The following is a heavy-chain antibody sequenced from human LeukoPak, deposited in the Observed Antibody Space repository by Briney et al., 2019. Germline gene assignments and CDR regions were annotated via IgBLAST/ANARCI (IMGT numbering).Heavy chain of an antibody. CDR2: INRDGINT. D-gene: IGHD3-16*02. J-gene: IGHJ4*02. V-gene: IGHV3-74*01. CDR1: GFTFSNYW. CDR3: ARDWFTRLGELSADRAFDY. Sequence: GGPLRLSCAASGFTFSNYWMHWVRQAPGKGLVWVSRINRDGINTSYADSVKGRFTISRDNAKNTLNLQMNSLRAEDTAVYYCARDWFTRLGELSADRAFDYWGQGTLVTVSS.